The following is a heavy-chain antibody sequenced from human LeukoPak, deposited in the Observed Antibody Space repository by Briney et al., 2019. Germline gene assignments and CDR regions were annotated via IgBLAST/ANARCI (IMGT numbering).Heavy chain of an antibody. D-gene: IGHD1-26*01. J-gene: IGHJ4*02. Sequence: TPSETLSLTCTVSGGSISSYYWGWIRQPPGKGLEWIGSIYYSGSTYYNPSLKSRVTISVDTSKNQFSLKLSSVTAADTAVYYCARHRNSGSYYGGLSYWGQGTLVTVSS. CDR2: IYYSGST. CDR3: ARHRNSGSYYGGLSY. CDR1: GGSISSYY. V-gene: IGHV4-39*01.